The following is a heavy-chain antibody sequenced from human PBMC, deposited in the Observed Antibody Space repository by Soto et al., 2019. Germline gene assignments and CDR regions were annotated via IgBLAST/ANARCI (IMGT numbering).Heavy chain of an antibody. J-gene: IGHJ3*02. CDR2: IYHSGST. D-gene: IGHD6-13*01. Sequence: SETLSLTCAVSGGSISSGGYSWSWIRQPPGKGLEWIGYIYHSGSTYYNPSLKSRVTISVGRSKNQFSLKLSSVTAADTAVYYCARDTSGSSHAFDIWGQGTMVTVSS. V-gene: IGHV4-30-2*01. CDR3: ARDTSGSSHAFDI. CDR1: GGSISSGGYS.